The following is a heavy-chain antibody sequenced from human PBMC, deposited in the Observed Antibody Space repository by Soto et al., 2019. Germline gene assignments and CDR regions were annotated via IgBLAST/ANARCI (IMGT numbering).Heavy chain of an antibody. V-gene: IGHV4-31*03. CDR2: ISYSGST. D-gene: IGHD3-22*01. CDR3: ARRSSDYYLYAFDI. Sequence: QVQLQESGPGLVKPSQTLSLTCTVSGASINSGSYYWNWIRQHPGKGLEWIGYISYSGSTYYNPSLESRVTISVDTSKNQFSLKLSSVTAADTAVYYCARRSSDYYLYAFDIWGQGTMVTVSS. J-gene: IGHJ3*02. CDR1: GASINSGSYY.